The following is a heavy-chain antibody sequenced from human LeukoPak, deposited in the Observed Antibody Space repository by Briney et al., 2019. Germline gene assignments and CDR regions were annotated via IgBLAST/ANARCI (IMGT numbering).Heavy chain of an antibody. CDR3: AKDLPYGDYDPYFDY. CDR1: GFNFNSYT. Sequence: GGSLRLSCAASGFNFNSYTMNWVRQAPGKGLQWVANILASGSPTYYADSVKGRFTISRDNSKNTLFLQMNGLRAEDTAVYYCAKDLPYGDYDPYFDYWGQGTLVTVSS. J-gene: IGHJ4*02. D-gene: IGHD4-17*01. V-gene: IGHV3-23*01. CDR2: ILASGSPT.